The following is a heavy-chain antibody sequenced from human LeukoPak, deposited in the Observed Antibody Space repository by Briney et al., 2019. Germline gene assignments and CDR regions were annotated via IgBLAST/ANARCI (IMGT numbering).Heavy chain of an antibody. CDR2: IGPGSSTI. Sequence: GGSLRLSCAASGFTFSHYSMTWVRQASGKGLEWVSYIGPGSSTIYHADSVKGRFTISRDDAMNSLYLQMNSLRAEDTAVYYCARYSTRAFDIWGQGTMVTVSS. J-gene: IGHJ3*02. D-gene: IGHD6-13*01. CDR3: ARYSTRAFDI. V-gene: IGHV3-48*01. CDR1: GFTFSHYS.